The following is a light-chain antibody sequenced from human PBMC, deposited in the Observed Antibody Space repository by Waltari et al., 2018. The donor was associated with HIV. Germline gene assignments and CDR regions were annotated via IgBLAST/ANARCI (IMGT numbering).Light chain of an antibody. CDR1: QAINNY. CDR3: QQYYNIPYT. Sequence: DIQMTQSPSSLSASVGDRVIITCQASQAINNYVNWYQQRPGKAPKLLIYDGTKLETGVPSRFSGSGSGTDFTLTISSLQAEDVAVYYCQQYYNIPYTFGQGTKLEIK. J-gene: IGKJ2*01. CDR2: DGT. V-gene: IGKV1-33*01.